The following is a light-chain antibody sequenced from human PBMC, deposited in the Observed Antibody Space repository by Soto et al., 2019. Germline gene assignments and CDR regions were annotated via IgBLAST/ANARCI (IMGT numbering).Light chain of an antibody. V-gene: IGKV3-11*02. Sequence: ELLLAQSPATLSLSPWDRATLSCKASQDVSIFLAWYQQKPGQAPRLLIHDASNRATGVPARLSGSGSGRDFTLTIPSLEPEDFLFYCCQQRSTWLYTFGQGTKL. CDR3: QQRSTWLYT. J-gene: IGKJ2*01. CDR1: QDVSIF. CDR2: DAS.